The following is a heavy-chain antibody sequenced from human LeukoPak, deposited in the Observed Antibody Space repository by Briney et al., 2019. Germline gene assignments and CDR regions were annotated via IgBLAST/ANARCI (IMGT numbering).Heavy chain of an antibody. CDR1: GYTLTELS. Sequence: ASVKVSYKVSGYTLTELSMHWVRQAPGKGREWMGGFDPEDGETIYAQKFQGRVTMTEDTSTDTAYMELSSLTSEDTAVYYCATPSPVVVAATPYYGMDVWGQGTTVTVSS. V-gene: IGHV1-24*01. J-gene: IGHJ6*02. CDR3: ATPSPVVVAATPYYGMDV. D-gene: IGHD2-15*01. CDR2: FDPEDGET.